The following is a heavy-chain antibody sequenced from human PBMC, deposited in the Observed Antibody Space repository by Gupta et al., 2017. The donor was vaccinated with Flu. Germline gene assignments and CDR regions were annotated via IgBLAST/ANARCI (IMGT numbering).Heavy chain of an antibody. CDR3: ASRGYSSGLYYFDY. D-gene: IGHD6-19*01. J-gene: IGHJ4*02. V-gene: IGHV3-33*01. CDR1: GFTFSSYG. Sequence: QVQLVESGGRVVQPGRSLRLSCAATGFTFSSYGMHWVRQAPGKGLEWVAVIWYDGSNKYYADSVKGRFTISRDNSKNTLYLQMNSLRAEDTAVYYCASRGYSSGLYYFDYWGQGTLVTVSS. CDR2: IWYDGSNK.